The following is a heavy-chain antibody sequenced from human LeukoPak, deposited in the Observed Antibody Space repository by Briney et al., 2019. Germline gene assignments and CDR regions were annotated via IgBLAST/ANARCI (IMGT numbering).Heavy chain of an antibody. CDR2: ISSSGSTI. V-gene: IGHV3-11*04. CDR1: GFTFSDYY. Sequence: GRSLRLSCAASGFTFSDYYMSWIRQAPGKGLEWVSYISSSGSTIYYADSVKGRFTISRDNAKNSLFLQMDSLRAEDTAVYYCARDRRPSVYGGLDNWGQGTLVTVSS. CDR3: ARDRRPSVYGGLDN. J-gene: IGHJ4*02. D-gene: IGHD4/OR15-4a*01.